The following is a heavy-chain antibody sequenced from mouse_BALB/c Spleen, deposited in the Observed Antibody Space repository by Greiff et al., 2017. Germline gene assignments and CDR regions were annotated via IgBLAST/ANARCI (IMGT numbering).Heavy chain of an antibody. Sequence: QVHVKQSGAELARPGASVKLSCKASGYTFTSYWMQWVKQRPGQGLEWIGAIYPGDGDTRYTQKFKGKATLTADKSSSTAYMQLSSLASEDSAVYYCASYRSDYAMDYWGQGTSVTVSS. J-gene: IGHJ4*01. V-gene: IGHV1-87*01. CDR1: GYTFTSYW. CDR2: IYPGDGDT. CDR3: ASYRSDYAMDY. D-gene: IGHD2-14*01.